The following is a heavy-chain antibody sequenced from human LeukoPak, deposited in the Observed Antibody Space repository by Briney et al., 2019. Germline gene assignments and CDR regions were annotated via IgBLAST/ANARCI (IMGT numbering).Heavy chain of an antibody. CDR3: ARCPLRVSLYYYYYYMDV. J-gene: IGHJ6*03. CDR1: GGSISSSSYY. CDR2: IYYSGST. D-gene: IGHD3-16*01. V-gene: IGHV4-39*07. Sequence: PSETLSLTCTVSGGSISSSSYYWGWIRQPPGKGLEWIGSIYYSGSTYYNPSLKSRVTISVDTSKNQFSLKLSSVTAADTAVYYCARCPLRVSLYYYYYYMDVWGKGTTVTVSS.